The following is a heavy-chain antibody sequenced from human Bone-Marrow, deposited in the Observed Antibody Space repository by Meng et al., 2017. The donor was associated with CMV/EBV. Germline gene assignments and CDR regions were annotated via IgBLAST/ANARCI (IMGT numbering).Heavy chain of an antibody. CDR3: AREANTAFDI. D-gene: IGHD1-26*01. CDR1: GFSFSNHA. J-gene: IGHJ3*02. Sequence: GESLKISCAASGFSFSNHAMHWVRQAPGKGLGWVAFISYEGRDKFYGDSVKGRFTISRDNSKNTLYLQMNSLRTEDTAAYYCAREANTAFDIWGQGTRVTGSS. CDR2: ISYEGRDK. V-gene: IGHV3-30*02.